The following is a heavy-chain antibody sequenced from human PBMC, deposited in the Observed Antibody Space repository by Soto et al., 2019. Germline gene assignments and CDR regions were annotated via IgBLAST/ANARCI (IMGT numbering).Heavy chain of an antibody. CDR3: ARSPRRVDGKWFLDY. J-gene: IGHJ4*02. D-gene: IGHD3-22*01. CDR2: ILHTGHT. V-gene: IGHV4-4*02. CDR1: GDSFTSSNW. Sequence: QVQLQESGPGLVKPSGTLSLTCAVSGDSFTSSNWWTWVRQPPGKGLEWIGDILHTGHTDYSPSLKSRVTISVGTPNRQFSLSLTSVTAADTAVYYCARSPRRVDGKWFLDYWGQGTVVTVSS.